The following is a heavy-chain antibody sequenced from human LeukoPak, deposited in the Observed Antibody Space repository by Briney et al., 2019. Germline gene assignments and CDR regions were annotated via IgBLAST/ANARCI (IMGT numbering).Heavy chain of an antibody. Sequence: LVKVSCKASGGTFSSYAISWVRQAPGQGFEWMGGIIPIFGTANYAQKFQGRVTITADESTSTAYMELSSLRSEDTAVYYCARGHYSSSWYGYWGQGTLVTVSS. CDR1: GGTFSSYA. D-gene: IGHD6-13*01. CDR3: ARGHYSSSWYGY. J-gene: IGHJ4*02. V-gene: IGHV1-69*01. CDR2: IIPIFGTA.